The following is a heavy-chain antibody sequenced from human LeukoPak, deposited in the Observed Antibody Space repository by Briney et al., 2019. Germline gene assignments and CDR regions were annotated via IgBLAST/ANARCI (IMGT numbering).Heavy chain of an antibody. J-gene: IGHJ4*02. CDR3: AKLRPNIARWAANFDY. D-gene: IGHD2/OR15-2a*01. V-gene: IGHV3-23*01. CDR1: GFTFSSYS. Sequence: QPGGSLRLSCAASGFTFSSYSMNWVRQAPGKGLEWVSAISGSGGSTYYADSVKGRFTISRDNSKNTLYLQMNSLRAEDTAVYYCAKLRPNIARWAANFDYWGQGTLVTVSS. CDR2: ISGSGGST.